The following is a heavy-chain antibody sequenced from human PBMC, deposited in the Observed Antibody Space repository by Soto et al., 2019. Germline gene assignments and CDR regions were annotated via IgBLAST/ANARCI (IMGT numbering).Heavy chain of an antibody. CDR3: ARQTVIEVAGADAFDI. CDR1: GYSFTSYW. V-gene: IGHV5-51*01. D-gene: IGHD6-19*01. Sequence: GESLKISCKGSGYSFTSYWIGWVRQMPGKGLEWMGIIYPGDSDTRYSPSFQGQVTISADKSISTAYLQWSSLKASDTAMYYCARQTVIEVAGADAFDIWGQGTMVTVSS. J-gene: IGHJ3*02. CDR2: IYPGDSDT.